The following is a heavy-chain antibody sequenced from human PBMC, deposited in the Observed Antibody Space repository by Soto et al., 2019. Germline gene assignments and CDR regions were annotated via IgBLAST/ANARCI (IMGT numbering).Heavy chain of an antibody. D-gene: IGHD2-21*01. J-gene: IGHJ6*02. CDR2: IYYSGST. Sequence: QVQLQESGPGLVKPSETLSLTCTVSGGSVSSASNYWTWIRQPPGKGLEWIGYIYYSGSTNYNPSLESRVTISVDKSKNPFSLNLRSVTAADTAVYYCASVHSQNGMDVWGRGTTVTVSS. V-gene: IGHV4-61*01. CDR1: GGSVSSASNY. CDR3: ASVHSQNGMDV.